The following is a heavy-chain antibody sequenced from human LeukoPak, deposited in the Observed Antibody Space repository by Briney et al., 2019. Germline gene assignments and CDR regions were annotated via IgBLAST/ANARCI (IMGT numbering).Heavy chain of an antibody. J-gene: IGHJ4*02. D-gene: IGHD4-23*01. CDR3: ARADYGGLYYFDY. CDR1: GGSVSSGSYY. V-gene: IGHV4-61*01. Sequence: AGTLSLTCTVSGGSVSSGSYYWSWIRQPPGKGLEGVGYIYYSGSTNYIPSLKSRFTISLCPSKHQFSLKLSSVTAADTAVYYCARADYGGLYYFDYWGQGPLVTVSS. CDR2: IYYSGST.